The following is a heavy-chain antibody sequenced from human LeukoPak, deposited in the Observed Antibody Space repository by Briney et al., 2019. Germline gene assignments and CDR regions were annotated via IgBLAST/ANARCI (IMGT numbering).Heavy chain of an antibody. CDR3: ARTYSARWYP. CDR1: GDSVSSNSAA. CDR2: TYYRSKWYN. V-gene: IGHV6-1*01. Sequence: SQTLSLTCAITGDSVSSNSAAWNWIRQSPSRGLEWLGTTYYRSKWYNDYAVSVESRITINPDTSKNQFSLQLNSVTPEDSAVYYCARTYSARWYPWGQGTMVTVSS. J-gene: IGHJ3*01. D-gene: IGHD6-13*01.